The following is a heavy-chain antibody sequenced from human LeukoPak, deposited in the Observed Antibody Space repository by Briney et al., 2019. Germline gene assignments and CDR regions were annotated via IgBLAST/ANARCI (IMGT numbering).Heavy chain of an antibody. CDR3: ARDFSYGKRVEMLTSGGFDY. CDR2: ISSSSSYI. D-gene: IGHD3-16*01. CDR1: GFTFSSYS. J-gene: IGHJ4*02. V-gene: IGHV3-21*01. Sequence: GGSLRLSCAASGFTFSSYSMNWVRQAPGKGLEWVSSISSSSSYIYYADSVKGRFTISRDKAKNSLYLQMNSLRAEDTAVYYCARDFSYGKRVEMLTSGGFDYWGQGTLVTVSS.